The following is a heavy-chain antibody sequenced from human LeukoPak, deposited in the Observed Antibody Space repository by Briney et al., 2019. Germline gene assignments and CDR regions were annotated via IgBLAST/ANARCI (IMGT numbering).Heavy chain of an antibody. V-gene: IGHV3-33*01. CDR2: IWYDGSNK. Sequence: GRSLGLSCAASGFTFSSYGMHWVRQAPGKGLEWVAVIWYDGSNKYYADSVKGRFTISRDNSKNTLYLQMNSLRAEDTAVYYCARDRDDSSGYYFYWGQGTLVTISS. D-gene: IGHD3-22*01. J-gene: IGHJ4*02. CDR3: ARDRDDSSGYYFY. CDR1: GFTFSSYG.